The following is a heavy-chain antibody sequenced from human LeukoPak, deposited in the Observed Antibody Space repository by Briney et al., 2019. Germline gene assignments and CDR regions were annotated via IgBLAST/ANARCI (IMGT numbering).Heavy chain of an antibody. CDR1: GFTFSSYS. CDR2: ISSSSSYI. J-gene: IGHJ4*02. D-gene: IGHD6-13*01. V-gene: IGHV3-21*01. Sequence: GGSLRLSCAASGFTFSSYSMNWVRQAPGKGLEWVSSISSSSSYIYYADSVKGRFTISRDNAKNSLYLQMNSLRAEDTAVYYCARDQIGYSSSWFDYWGQGTLVTVSS. CDR3: ARDQIGYSSSWFDY.